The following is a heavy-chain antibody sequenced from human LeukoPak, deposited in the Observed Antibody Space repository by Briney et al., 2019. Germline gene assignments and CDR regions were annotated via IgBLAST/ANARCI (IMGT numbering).Heavy chain of an antibody. D-gene: IGHD4-17*01. Sequence: SETLSLTYTVSRGSISSYYWSWIRQPPGKGLEWIGYIYTSGSTNYNPSLKSRVTISVDTSKNQFSLKLSSVTAADTAVYCCARQYGDYVPNWFDPWGQGTLVTVSS. J-gene: IGHJ5*02. CDR3: ARQYGDYVPNWFDP. CDR2: IYTSGST. CDR1: RGSISSYY. V-gene: IGHV4-4*09.